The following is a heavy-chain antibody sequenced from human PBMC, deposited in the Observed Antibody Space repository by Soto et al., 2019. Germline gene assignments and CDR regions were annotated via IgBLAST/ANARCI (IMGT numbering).Heavy chain of an antibody. CDR3: ARMSIFGVVTRLLWFDP. D-gene: IGHD3-3*01. Sequence: ASVKVSCKASGYTFTSYGISWVRQAPGQGLEWMGWISAYNGNTNYAQKLQGRVTMTTDTSTSTAYMELRSLRSDDTAAYYCARMSIFGVVTRLLWFDPWGQGTLVTVSS. V-gene: IGHV1-18*01. J-gene: IGHJ5*02. CDR2: ISAYNGNT. CDR1: GYTFTSYG.